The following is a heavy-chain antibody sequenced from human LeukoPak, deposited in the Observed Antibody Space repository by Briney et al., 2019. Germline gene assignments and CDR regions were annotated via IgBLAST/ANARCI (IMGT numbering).Heavy chain of an antibody. J-gene: IGHJ4*02. V-gene: IGHV3-30*18. CDR2: ISYDGSNK. D-gene: IGHD1-20*01. CDR3: AKGLYNWNDARLADY. Sequence: GGSLRLSCAASGFTFSNYGMHWVRQAPGKGLEWVAVISYDGSNKYYADSVKGRFTISRDNSKNTLYLQMNSLRAEDTAVYYCAKGLYNWNDARLADYWGQGTLITVSS. CDR1: GFTFSNYG.